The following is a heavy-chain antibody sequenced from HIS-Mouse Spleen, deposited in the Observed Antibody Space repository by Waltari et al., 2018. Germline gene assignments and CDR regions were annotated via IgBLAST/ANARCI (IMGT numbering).Heavy chain of an antibody. Sequence: QVQLQQWGAGLLKPSETLSLTCAVYGGSFSGYYWSWIRQPPGKGLEWIGEINHSGSTNYNPSLKSRVTISVDTSKNQFSLKLSSVTAADTAVYYCARRAGYSSSSGAFDIWGQGTMVTVSS. V-gene: IGHV4-34*01. CDR1: GGSFSGYY. CDR2: INHSGST. D-gene: IGHD6-6*01. CDR3: ARRAGYSSSSGAFDI. J-gene: IGHJ3*02.